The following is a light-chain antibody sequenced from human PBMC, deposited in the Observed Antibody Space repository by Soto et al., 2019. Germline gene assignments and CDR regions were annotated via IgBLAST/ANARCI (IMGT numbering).Light chain of an antibody. J-gene: IGLJ3*02. V-gene: IGLV2-14*01. Sequence: QSALTQPASVSGSPGQSITISCTGTSSDVGGYNYVSWYQQHPGKAPKHMIYDVSNRPSGVSNRFSGSKSGNTASLTISGLQAEDEADYYCSSYTSSSRVFGGGTKLTVL. CDR2: DVS. CDR1: SSDVGGYNY. CDR3: SSYTSSSRV.